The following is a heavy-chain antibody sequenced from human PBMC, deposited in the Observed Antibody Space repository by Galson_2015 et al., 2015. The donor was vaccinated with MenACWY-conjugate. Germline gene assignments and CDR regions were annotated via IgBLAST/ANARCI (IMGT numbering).Heavy chain of an antibody. CDR3: ARDLSDYAFDY. CDR1: GFTFSSYS. Sequence: SLRLSCAASGFTFSSYSMNWVRQAPGKGPEWVSSISSSSSYIYYADSVKGRFTISRDNAKNSLYLQMNSLRAEDTAVYYCARDLSDYAFDYWGQGTLVTVSS. D-gene: IGHD5-12*01. CDR2: ISSSSSYI. J-gene: IGHJ4*02. V-gene: IGHV3-21*01.